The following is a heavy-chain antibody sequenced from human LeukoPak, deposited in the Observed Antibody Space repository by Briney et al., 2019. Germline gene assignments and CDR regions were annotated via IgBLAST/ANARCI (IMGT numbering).Heavy chain of an antibody. J-gene: IGHJ4*02. CDR3: SSDYYDSTGQFYLDS. CDR2: ISGISGTT. V-gene: IGHV3-48*04. CDR1: GFTFHNSN. D-gene: IGHD3-22*01. Sequence: GGSLRVSCAASGFTFHNSNMNWVRQAPGQGLEWLSLISGISGTTYYAASVKGRFTISSDTAQNSLYLHMNSLRAEDTAVYYFSSDYYDSTGQFYLDSWGKGTLVTVSS.